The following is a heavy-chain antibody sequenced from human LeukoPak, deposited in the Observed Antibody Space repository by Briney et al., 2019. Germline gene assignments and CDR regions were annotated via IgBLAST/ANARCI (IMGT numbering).Heavy chain of an antibody. CDR1: GYTFTGYY. Sequence: ASVKVSCKASGYTFTGYYMHWVRQAPGQGLEWMGWINPNSGGTNYAQKFQGRVTMTRDTSISTAYMELSRLRSDDTAVYYCARDLWKAATPYVDYWGQGTLVTVSS. V-gene: IGHV1-2*02. CDR2: INPNSGGT. CDR3: ARDLWKAATPYVDY. D-gene: IGHD2-2*02. J-gene: IGHJ4*02.